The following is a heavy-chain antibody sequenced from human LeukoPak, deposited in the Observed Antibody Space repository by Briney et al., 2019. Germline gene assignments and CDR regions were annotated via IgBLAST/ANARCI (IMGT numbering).Heavy chain of an antibody. CDR1: GFTFSSYA. CDR2: ISGSGGGT. CDR3: ARDPRGGGNDLDY. D-gene: IGHD3-16*01. Sequence: GGSLRLSCEASGFTFSSYAMSWVRQAPGKGLEWVSAISGSGGGTYYADSVKGRFTISRDNSKNTLYLQMNSLRAEDTAVYYCARDPRGGGNDLDYWGQGTLVTVSS. V-gene: IGHV3-23*01. J-gene: IGHJ4*02.